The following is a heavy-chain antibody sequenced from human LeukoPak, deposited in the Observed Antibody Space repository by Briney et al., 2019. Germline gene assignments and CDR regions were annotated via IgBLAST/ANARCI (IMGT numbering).Heavy chain of an antibody. CDR1: GYTFSIYW. D-gene: IGHD4/OR15-4a*01. V-gene: IGHV5-51*01. CDR3: ARHDLGASLVGDAFDI. J-gene: IGHJ3*02. Sequence: GESLKISCQGSGYTFSIYWIGWVRQMPGKGLEWMGIIYPDDSKTRYSPSFQGQVTISADKSISTAYLQRSSLKASDTAMYYCARHDLGASLVGDAFDIWGQGTMVTVSS. CDR2: IYPDDSKT.